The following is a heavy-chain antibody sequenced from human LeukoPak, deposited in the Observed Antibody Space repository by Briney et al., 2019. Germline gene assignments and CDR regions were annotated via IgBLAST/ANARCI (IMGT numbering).Heavy chain of an antibody. V-gene: IGHV1-18*04. J-gene: IGHJ4*02. D-gene: IGHD3-9*01. CDR3: ARSPNILTAINGY. CDR2: VSAYNGQI. CDR1: GYTFGTYA. Sequence: ASVKVSCKASGYTFGTYAISWVRQAPGQGLEWMGWVSAYNGQISYAQKFQGRVTMTTDTSTSTGYMDLKSLRSDDTAVYYCARSPNILTAINGYWGQGTLVTVSS.